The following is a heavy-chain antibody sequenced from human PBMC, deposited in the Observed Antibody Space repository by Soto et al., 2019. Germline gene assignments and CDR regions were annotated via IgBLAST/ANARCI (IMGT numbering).Heavy chain of an antibody. CDR2: INSDGSST. CDR3: VIWGTVMVPPTEPGGY. D-gene: IGHD5-18*01. J-gene: IGHJ4*02. Sequence: EVQLVESGGGLVQPGGSLRLSCAASGFTFSGYWMHWVRHVPGKGLVWVSRINSDGSSTDYADSVKGRFTISRDNTKNTLYLQMNSLRAEDTAVYYCVIWGTVMVPPTEPGGYWGQGTLVTVTS. CDR1: GFTFSGYW. V-gene: IGHV3-74*01.